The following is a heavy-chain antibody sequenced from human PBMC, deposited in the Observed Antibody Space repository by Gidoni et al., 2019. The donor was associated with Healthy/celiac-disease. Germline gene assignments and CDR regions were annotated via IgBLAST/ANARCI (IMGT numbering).Heavy chain of an antibody. CDR3: ARGPGVAARPYYYYGMDV. CDR2: IWYDGSNK. J-gene: IGHJ6*02. Sequence: QVQLVESGGGVVQPGRSLRLSCAASGFTFSSYGMHWVRQAPGKGLEWVAVIWYDGSNKYYADSVKGRFTISRDNSKNTLYLQMNSLRAEDTAVYYCARGPGVAARPYYYYGMDVWGQGTTVTVSS. V-gene: IGHV3-33*01. D-gene: IGHD6-6*01. CDR1: GFTFSSYG.